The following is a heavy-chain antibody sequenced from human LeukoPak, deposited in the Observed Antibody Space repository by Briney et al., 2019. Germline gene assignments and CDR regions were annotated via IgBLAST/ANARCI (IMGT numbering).Heavy chain of an antibody. D-gene: IGHD2-2*03. CDR3: VRDNGYCSSTSCYYYYMDV. V-gene: IGHV3-7*01. J-gene: IGHJ6*03. CDR2: IKQDGSEN. CDR1: GFTFSSYW. Sequence: GGSLRLSCAASGFTFSSYWMSWVRQAPGKGLEWVANIKQDGSENYYVDSVKGRFTIFRDNDKNSLYLQMNSLRAEDTAVYYCVRDNGYCSSTSCYYYYMDVWGKGATVTISS.